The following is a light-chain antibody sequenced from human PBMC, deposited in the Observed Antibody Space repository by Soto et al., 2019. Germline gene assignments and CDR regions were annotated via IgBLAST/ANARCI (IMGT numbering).Light chain of an antibody. Sequence: EIVLTQSPGTLSLSPGERATLSCRASQSVNSNYLAWYQHKPGQAPRLLIYGASSRATGIPDRFSGSGSGTDFTLTISILEPEDVELYYCQQYGTSLYTFGQGTKLEIK. J-gene: IGKJ2*01. CDR3: QQYGTSLYT. CDR2: GAS. V-gene: IGKV3-20*01. CDR1: QSVNSNY.